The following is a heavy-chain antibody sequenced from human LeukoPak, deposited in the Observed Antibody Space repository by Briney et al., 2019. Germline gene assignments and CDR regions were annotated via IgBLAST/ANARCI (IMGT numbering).Heavy chain of an antibody. Sequence: EASVKVSCKASGGIFSNHAVTWVRQAPGQGLEWMGRIIPMIGTAKYAQKFQGRVTFTADTSTNTAYMELSSPTSEDTALYFCAKGATVGKEALDIWGQGSLVTVSS. D-gene: IGHD1-14*01. V-gene: IGHV1-69*04. CDR3: AKGATVGKEALDI. CDR1: GGIFSNHA. CDR2: IIPMIGTA. J-gene: IGHJ3*02.